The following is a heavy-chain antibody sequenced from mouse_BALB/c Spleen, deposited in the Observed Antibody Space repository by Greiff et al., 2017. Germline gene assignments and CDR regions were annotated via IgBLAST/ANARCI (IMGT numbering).Heavy chain of an antibody. V-gene: IGHV6-6*02. CDR1: GFTFSNYW. CDR2: IRLKSNNYAT. J-gene: IGHJ4*01. Sequence: DVKLQESGGGLVQPGGSMKLSCVASGFTFSNYWMNWVRQSPEKGLEWVAEIRLKSNNYATHYAESVKGRFTISRDDSKSSVYLQMNNLRAEDTGIYYCTRYLDYWGQGTSVTVSS. CDR3: TRYLDY.